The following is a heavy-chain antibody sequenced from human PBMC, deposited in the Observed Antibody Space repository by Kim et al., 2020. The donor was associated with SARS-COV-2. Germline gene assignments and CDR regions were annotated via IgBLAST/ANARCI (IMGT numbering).Heavy chain of an antibody. CDR2: ISYDGSNK. CDR3: ASSSVVLNLDY. CDR1: GFTFSSYA. D-gene: IGHD2-21*01. V-gene: IGHV3-30*04. J-gene: IGHJ4*02. Sequence: GGSLRLSCAASGFTFSSYAMHWVRQAPGKGLEWVAVISYDGSNKYYADSVKGRFTISRDNSKNTLYLQMNSLRAEDTAVYYCASSSVVLNLDYWGQGTLVTVSS.